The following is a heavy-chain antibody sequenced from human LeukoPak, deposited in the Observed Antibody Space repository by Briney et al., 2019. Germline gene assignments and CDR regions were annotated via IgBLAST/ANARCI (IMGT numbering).Heavy chain of an antibody. J-gene: IGHJ3*02. CDR3: ARPRTILWIHDVYDI. CDR2: IYSGGDT. Sequence: GGSLRLSCAASGVTVNSNYMSWVRQAPGKGLQWVSIIYSGGDTYYSNSVKGRFTISRDNSKNTLYLQMNSLRADDTAVYYCARPRTILWIHDVYDIWGQGTTVTVPS. D-gene: IGHD1-14*01. CDR1: GVTVNSNY. V-gene: IGHV3-66*04.